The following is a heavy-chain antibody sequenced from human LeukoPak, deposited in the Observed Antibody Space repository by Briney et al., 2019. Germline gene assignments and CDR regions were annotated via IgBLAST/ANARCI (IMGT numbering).Heavy chain of an antibody. CDR2: IYSGGST. V-gene: IGHV3-66*01. J-gene: IGHJ4*02. D-gene: IGHD7-27*01. CDR1: GFTVSSNY. CDR3: ARENWDSYFDY. Sequence: GGSLRLSCAASGFTVSSNYMSWVRQAPGKGLEWVSVIYSGGSTYYADSVKGRFTISRDNSKNTLYLQMNSLRAEDTAVYYCARENWDSYFDYWGQGTLVTVSS.